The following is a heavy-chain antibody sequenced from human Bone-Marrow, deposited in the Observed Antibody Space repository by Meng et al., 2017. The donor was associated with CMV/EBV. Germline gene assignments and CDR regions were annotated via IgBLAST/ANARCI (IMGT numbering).Heavy chain of an antibody. D-gene: IGHD1-20*01. CDR3: ARQWDYGYNSVDF. CDR2: IGTAGDR. V-gene: IGHV3-13*01. CDR1: GFTFSRND. Sequence: GESLKISCAASGFTFSRNDMHWVRQPVGKGLEWVSTIGTAGDRSYAGSVKGRFTISRDNAKNSLYLQLNSLRAGDTAVYYCARQWDYGYNSVDFWGQGTLVTVSS. J-gene: IGHJ4*02.